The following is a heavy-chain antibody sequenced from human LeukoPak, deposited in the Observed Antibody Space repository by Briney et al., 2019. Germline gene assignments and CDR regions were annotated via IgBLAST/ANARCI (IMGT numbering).Heavy chain of an antibody. J-gene: IGHJ5*02. V-gene: IGHV3-30*18. CDR1: GFTFSSYG. CDR3: AKDMVGGFDP. Sequence: PGGSLRLSCAASGFTFSSYGMHWVRQAPGKGLEWVAAISYDGSNKYYADSVKGRFTISRDNSKNTLYLQMNSLRAEDTAVYYCAKDMVGGFDPWGQGTLVTVSS. CDR2: ISYDGSNK. D-gene: IGHD3-10*02.